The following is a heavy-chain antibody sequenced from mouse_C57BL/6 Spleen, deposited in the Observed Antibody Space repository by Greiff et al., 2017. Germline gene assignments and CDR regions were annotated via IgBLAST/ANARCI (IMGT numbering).Heavy chain of an antibody. J-gene: IGHJ3*01. D-gene: IGHD1-1*01. V-gene: IGHV3-1*01. CDR2: ISYSGST. CDR1: GYSITSGYD. CDR3: ARDYGSSTWFAY. Sequence: DVQLVESGPGMVKPSQSLSLTCTVTGYSITSGYDWHWIRHFPGNKLEWMGYISYSGSTNYNPSLKSRISITHDTSKNHFFLKLNSVTTEDTATYYCARDYGSSTWFAYWGQGTLVTVSA.